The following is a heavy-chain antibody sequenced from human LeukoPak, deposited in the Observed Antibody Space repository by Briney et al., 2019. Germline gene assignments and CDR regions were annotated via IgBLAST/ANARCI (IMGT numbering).Heavy chain of an antibody. CDR2: IYTSGST. V-gene: IGHV4-4*07. CDR1: GGSISSYY. Sequence: PSETLSLTCTVSGGSISSYYWSWIRQPAGKGLEWIGRIYTSGSTNYNPSLKSRVTMSVDTSKNQFSLKLSSVTAADTAVYYCARDGAGYPLDAFDIWGQGTMVTVSS. D-gene: IGHD3-16*02. J-gene: IGHJ3*02. CDR3: ARDGAGYPLDAFDI.